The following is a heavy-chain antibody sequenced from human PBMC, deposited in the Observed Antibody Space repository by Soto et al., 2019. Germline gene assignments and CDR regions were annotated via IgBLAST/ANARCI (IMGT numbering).Heavy chain of an antibody. CDR1: GYNFATYW. J-gene: IGHJ6*03. D-gene: IGHD2-15*01. V-gene: IGHV5-51*01. CDR3: ARHSSEEYCSGGSCYTHLYYFLDV. Sequence: GESLKISCKASGYNFATYWIAWVRQMPGKGLEWMGIIYPGDSSIRFNPSFQGQVTMSADKAISTAYLQWGSLKASDTAMYYCARHSSEEYCSGGSCYTHLYYFLDVWGKGTTVTVSS. CDR2: IYPGDSSI.